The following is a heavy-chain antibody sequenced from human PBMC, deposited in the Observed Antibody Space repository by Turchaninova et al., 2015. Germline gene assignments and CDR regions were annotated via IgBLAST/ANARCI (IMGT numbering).Heavy chain of an antibody. D-gene: IGHD2-21*02. CDR1: GGSINTYD. CDR3: ARAYCDGDCLASAGMDV. Sequence: QVYLPESGPGLVRPSEPLSPTCTVYGGSINTYDWNWIRQAPGKGLGVIGDIYYLGSTSYNPSLQSRVTISIDLSKSHFSLKLNSATASDTAVYYCARAYCDGDCLASAGMDVWGQGTTVTVSS. CDR2: IYYLGST. J-gene: IGHJ6*02. V-gene: IGHV4-59*08.